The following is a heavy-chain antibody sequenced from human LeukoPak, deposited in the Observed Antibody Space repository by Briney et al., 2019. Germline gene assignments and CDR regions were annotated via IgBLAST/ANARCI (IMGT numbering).Heavy chain of an antibody. J-gene: IGHJ3*02. D-gene: IGHD6-13*01. CDR1: GYTLTELS. V-gene: IGHV1-24*01. Sequence: ASVKVSCKVSGYTLTELSMHWVRQAPGKGLEWMGGFDPEDGETIYAQKFQGRVTMTEDTSTDTAYMELSSLRSEDTAVYYCARPAYSSSWWDVFDIWGQGTMVTVSS. CDR2: FDPEDGET. CDR3: ARPAYSSSWWDVFDI.